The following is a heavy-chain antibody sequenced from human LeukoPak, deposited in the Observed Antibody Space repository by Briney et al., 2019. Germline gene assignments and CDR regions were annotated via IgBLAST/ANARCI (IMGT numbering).Heavy chain of an antibody. J-gene: IGHJ6*04. V-gene: IGHV3-64D*06. CDR1: GFTFSSYA. D-gene: IGHD3-10*01. CDR2: ISSNGGST. CDR3: VKDLGSGSSYYYYYGMDV. Sequence: GRSLRLSCAASGFTFSSYAMHWVRQAPGKGLEYVSAISSNGGSTYYADSVKGRFTISRDNSKNTLYLQMSSLRAEDTAVYYCVKDLGSGSSYYYYYGMDVWGKGTTVTVSS.